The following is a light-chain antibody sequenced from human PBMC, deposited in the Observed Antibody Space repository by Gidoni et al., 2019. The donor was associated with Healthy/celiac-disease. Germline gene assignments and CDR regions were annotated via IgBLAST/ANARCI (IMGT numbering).Light chain of an antibody. CDR1: SSDVGSYSL. Sequence: QSALTQPASVSGSPGPSITISCTGTSSDVGSYSLLSWYQQDPGKAPKLMIHEGSNRPSGVSNRFSGSKSGNMASRTISGLQAEDEAEYYCCSYAGSSTLVFGGGTKLTVL. V-gene: IGLV2-23*01. CDR3: CSYAGSSTLV. J-gene: IGLJ2*01. CDR2: EGS.